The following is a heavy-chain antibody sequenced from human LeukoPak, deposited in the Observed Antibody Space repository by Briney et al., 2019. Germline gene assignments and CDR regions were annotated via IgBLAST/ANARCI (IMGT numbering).Heavy chain of an antibody. CDR3: AREGLDYYYMDV. Sequence: GGSLRLSCAASGFPFSSYWMHWVRQAPGKGLMWVARLNTDGSSTSYADSVQGRFTMSRDNARNTLYLQMNSLRAEDTAVYYCAREGLDYYYMDVWGKGTTVTVSS. CDR2: LNTDGSST. J-gene: IGHJ6*03. CDR1: GFPFSSYW. V-gene: IGHV3-74*01.